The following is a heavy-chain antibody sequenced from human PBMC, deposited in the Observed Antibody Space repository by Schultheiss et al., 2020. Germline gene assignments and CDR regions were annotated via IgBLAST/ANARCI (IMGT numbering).Heavy chain of an antibody. J-gene: IGHJ4*02. CDR1: GYTFTSYD. CDR2: MNPNSGNT. D-gene: IGHD3-22*01. V-gene: IGHV1-8*01. Sequence: ASVKVSCKASGYTFTSYDINWVRQATGQGLEWMGWMNPNSGNTGYAQNLQGRVTMTTDTSTSTAYLDLRSLRSDDTAVYYCARGVRASGSYSYDSRFFDYWGLGTLVTVYS. CDR3: ARGVRASGSYSYDSRFFDY.